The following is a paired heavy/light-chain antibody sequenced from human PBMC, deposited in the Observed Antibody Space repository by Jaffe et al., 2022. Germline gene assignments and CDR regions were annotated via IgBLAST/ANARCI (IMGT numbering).Light chain of an antibody. CDR2: GAS. V-gene: IGKV3-20*01. CDR3: QQYGSSFMYT. Sequence: EIVLTQSPGTLSLSPGERATLSCRASQSVSSSYLAWYQQKPGQAPRLLIYGASSRATGIPDRFSGSGSGTDFTLTISRLEPEDFAVYYCQQYGSSFMYTFGQGTKLEIK. J-gene: IGKJ2*01. CDR1: QSVSSSY.
Heavy chain of an antibody. CDR1: GYSISSGYY. D-gene: IGHD3-10*01. CDR3: ARHGTMVRGVHTSFDY. Sequence: QVQLQESGPGLVKPSETLSLTCAVSGYSISSGYYWGWIRQPPGKGLEWIGSIYHSGSTYYNPSLKSRVTISVDTSKNQFSLKLSSVTAADTAVYYCARHGTMVRGVHTSFDYWGQGTLVTVSS. V-gene: IGHV4-38-2*01. J-gene: IGHJ4*02. CDR2: IYHSGST.